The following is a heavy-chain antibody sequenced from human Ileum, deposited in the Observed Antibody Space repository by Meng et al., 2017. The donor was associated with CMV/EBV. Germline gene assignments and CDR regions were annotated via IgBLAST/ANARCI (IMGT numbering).Heavy chain of an antibody. Sequence: SQIRSLTGAVYGESFSGYYWNRIRQPPGKGLEWIGEINHSGTTNYNPSLKNRVSISVDMSKNQFSLKLNSVTAADTAVYYCARGCGGDCYSPYYFYYGMDVWGRGTTVTVSS. D-gene: IGHD2-21*01. CDR3: ARGCGGDCYSPYYFYYGMDV. CDR1: GESFSGYY. V-gene: IGHV4-34*01. J-gene: IGHJ6*02. CDR2: INHSGTT.